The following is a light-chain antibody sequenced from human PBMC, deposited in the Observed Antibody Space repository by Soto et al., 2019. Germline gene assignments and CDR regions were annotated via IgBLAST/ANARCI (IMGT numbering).Light chain of an antibody. CDR1: SSDVGGYDF. Sequence: SVLTQPRSLSVSPGQSVTISFTGTSSDVGGYDFVSCYQQHPGKAPKLMISDVSKRPSGVPDRFSGSKSGNTASLTISGLQAEDEADYYCCSYAGDLALFGGGTKVTV. J-gene: IGLJ2*01. CDR3: CSYAGDLAL. V-gene: IGLV2-11*01. CDR2: DVS.